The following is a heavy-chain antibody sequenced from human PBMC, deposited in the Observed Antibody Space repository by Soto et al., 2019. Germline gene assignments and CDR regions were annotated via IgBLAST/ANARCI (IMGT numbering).Heavy chain of an antibody. V-gene: IGHV3-21*06. CDR1: GFPVSSYG. J-gene: IGHJ4*02. CDR3: ARESEDLTSNFDY. Sequence: GVSLRLSFSAPGFPVSSYGMHWVRQAPGKGLEWVSSISSTTNYIYYGDSMKGRFTISRDNAKNSLYLEMNSLRAEDTAVYYCARESEDLTSNFDYWGQGTLVTVSS. CDR2: ISSTTNYI.